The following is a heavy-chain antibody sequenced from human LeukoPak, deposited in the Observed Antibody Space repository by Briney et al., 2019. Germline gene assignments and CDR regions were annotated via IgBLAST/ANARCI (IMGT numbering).Heavy chain of an antibody. V-gene: IGHV3-23*01. CDR3: AKSNSGWSTFDY. Sequence: PGRSLRLSCAASGFTFSTYAMSWVRQARGEGLEWVSGISGGAGSTHYADSVKGRFTISRDNSKNTLYLQMNSLRAGDTAVYYCAKSNSGWSTFDYWGQGTLVTVSS. D-gene: IGHD6-19*01. J-gene: IGHJ4*02. CDR1: GFTFSTYA. CDR2: ISGGAGST.